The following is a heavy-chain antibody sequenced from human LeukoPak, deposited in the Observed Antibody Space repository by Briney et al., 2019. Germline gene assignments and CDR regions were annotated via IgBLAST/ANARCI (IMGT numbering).Heavy chain of an antibody. CDR3: AKGGGLGSSNWFDP. CDR1: GFTFDDYA. J-gene: IGHJ5*02. D-gene: IGHD1-26*01. CDR2: ISWNSGSI. Sequence: PGGSLRLSCAASGFTFDDYAMHWVRQAPGKGLEWVSGISWNSGSIGYADSVKGRFTISRDNAKNFLYLQMNSLRAEDTALYYCAKGGGLGSSNWFDPWGQGTLVTVSS. V-gene: IGHV3-9*01.